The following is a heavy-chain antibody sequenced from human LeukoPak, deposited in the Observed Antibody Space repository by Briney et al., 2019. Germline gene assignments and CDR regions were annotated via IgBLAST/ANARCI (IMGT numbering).Heavy chain of an antibody. J-gene: IGHJ4*02. D-gene: IGHD1-26*01. Sequence: KPSETLSLTCAVYGGSVSGYYWSWIRQPPGKGLEWIGEINHSGSTNYNPSLKSRVTISVDTSKNQFSLKLSSVTAADTAVYYCARFILGAANFDYWGQGTLVTVSS. CDR2: INHSGST. V-gene: IGHV4-34*01. CDR3: ARFILGAANFDY. CDR1: GGSVSGYY.